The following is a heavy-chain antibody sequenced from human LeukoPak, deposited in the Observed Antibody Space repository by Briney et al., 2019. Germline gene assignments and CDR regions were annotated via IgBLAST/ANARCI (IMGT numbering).Heavy chain of an antibody. V-gene: IGHV4-59*11. CDR3: ARDCSGGSCAPRAFDI. D-gene: IGHD2-15*01. CDR1: GGSISSQY. Sequence: SETLSLTCTASGGSISSQYWSWIRQPPGKGLEWIGYVYYTGSTNYNPSLKSRVTISADTSKNQFSLKLSSVTAADTAVYYCARDCSGGSCAPRAFDIWGQGTMVTVS. CDR2: VYYTGST. J-gene: IGHJ3*02.